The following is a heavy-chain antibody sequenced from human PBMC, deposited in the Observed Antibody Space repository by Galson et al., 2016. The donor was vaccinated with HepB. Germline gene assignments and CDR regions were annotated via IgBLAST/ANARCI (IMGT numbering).Heavy chain of an antibody. J-gene: IGHJ4*02. CDR1: AGSISSGGYY. V-gene: IGHV4-31*03. CDR3: ARGYSGYGFDS. CDR2: IYYSGIT. D-gene: IGHD5-12*01. Sequence: TLSLTCTVSAGSISSGGYYWSWIRQQPGKGLEWIAYIYYSGITHHNPSLKSRVSILVDTSKNQFSLKLSSVTAADTAVYYCARGYSGYGFDSWGQGTLVTVSS.